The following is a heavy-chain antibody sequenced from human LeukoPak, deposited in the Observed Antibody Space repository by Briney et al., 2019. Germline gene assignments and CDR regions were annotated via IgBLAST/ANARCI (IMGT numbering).Heavy chain of an antibody. J-gene: IGHJ5*02. Sequence: PSETLSLTCTVSGGSISSSSYYWGWIRQPPGKGLEWIGSIYYSGSTYYNPSLKSRVTISVDTSKNQFSLKLSSVTAADTAVYYCARVVRGFNWFDPWGQGTLVTVSS. V-gene: IGHV4-39*01. CDR3: ARVVRGFNWFDP. CDR2: IYYSGST. CDR1: GGSISSSSYY. D-gene: IGHD3-10*01.